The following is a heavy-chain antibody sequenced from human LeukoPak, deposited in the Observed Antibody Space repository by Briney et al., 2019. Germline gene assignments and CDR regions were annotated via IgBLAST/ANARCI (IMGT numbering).Heavy chain of an antibody. D-gene: IGHD3-10*01. CDR2: IYYRGGT. Sequence: SETLSLTCTVSGGSISSYYWSWIRQPPGKGLEWIGNIYYRGGTNYNPSLKSRLTISVDTSKNQFSLKLSSVTAADTAVYYCAASKLQLFPFDYWGQGTLVTVSS. CDR3: AASKLQLFPFDY. CDR1: GGSISSYY. V-gene: IGHV4-59*08. J-gene: IGHJ4*02.